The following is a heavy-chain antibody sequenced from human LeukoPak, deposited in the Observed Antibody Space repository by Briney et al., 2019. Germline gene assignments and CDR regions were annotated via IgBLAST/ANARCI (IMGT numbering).Heavy chain of an antibody. Sequence: GASVKVSCTASGYTFTGYYMHWVRQAPGQGLEWMGWINPNSGNTGYAQKFQGRVTITRNTSISTAYMELSSLRSEDTAVYYCARGRFDPWGQGTLVTVSS. CDR2: INPNSGNT. CDR3: ARGRFDP. CDR1: GYTFTGYY. J-gene: IGHJ5*02. V-gene: IGHV1-8*03.